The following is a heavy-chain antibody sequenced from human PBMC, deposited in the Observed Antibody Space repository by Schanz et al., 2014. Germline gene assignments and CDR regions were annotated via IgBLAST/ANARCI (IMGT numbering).Heavy chain of an antibody. J-gene: IGHJ5*02. CDR1: GGSISSSSYY. CDR3: ARKAPDYYASGSKNWFDP. CDR2: IFYSGST. Sequence: QLQLQESGPGLVKPSETLSLTCTVSGGSISSSSYYWGWIRQPPGKGLEWIGSIFYSGSTYYNLSLKSRVSISVDTSKNQFSLKLYSVTAADTAVYYCARKAPDYYASGSKNWFDPWGQGTLVTVSS. D-gene: IGHD3-10*01. V-gene: IGHV4-39*07.